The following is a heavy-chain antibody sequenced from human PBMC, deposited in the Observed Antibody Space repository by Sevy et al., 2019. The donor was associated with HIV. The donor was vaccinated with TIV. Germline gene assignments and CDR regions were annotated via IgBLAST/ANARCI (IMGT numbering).Heavy chain of an antibody. V-gene: IGHV3-7*01. J-gene: IGHJ6*02. CDR2: IKQDGSEK. Sequence: GGSLRLSCAASGFTFSSYWMSWVRQAPGKGLEWVANIKQDGSEKYYVDSVKGRFTISRDNAKNSLYLQMNSLRAEDTAAYYCAREGMVPPDYYYYGMDVWGQGTTVTVSS. D-gene: IGHD3-10*01. CDR3: AREGMVPPDYYYYGMDV. CDR1: GFTFSSYW.